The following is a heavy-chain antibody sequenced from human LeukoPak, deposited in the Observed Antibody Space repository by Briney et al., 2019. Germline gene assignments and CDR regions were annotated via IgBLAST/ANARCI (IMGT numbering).Heavy chain of an antibody. V-gene: IGHV4-59*08. J-gene: IGHJ6*01. D-gene: IGHD2-2*01. Sequence: SATLTLTCNASGDSIGSNYWRWIRQPPGKGVEWSGYIYYSGSTNYNPYLKSRVTISVDTSSNTFSLDLSSVTAADTAVRYCVILKVPSGRRYYYH. CDR3: VILKVPSGRRYYYH. CDR1: GDSIGSNY. CDR2: IYYSGST.